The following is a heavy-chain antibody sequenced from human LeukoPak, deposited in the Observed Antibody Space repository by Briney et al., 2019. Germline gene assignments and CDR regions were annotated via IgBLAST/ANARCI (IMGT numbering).Heavy chain of an antibody. CDR1: GYIFSDYY. J-gene: IGHJ6*03. CDR2: INPKSGAA. CDR3: AREDQLTPMDV. D-gene: IGHD2-2*01. V-gene: IGHV1-2*02. Sequence: ASVKVSCKASGYIFSDYYMHWVRQAPGQGLEWLGWINPKSGAADYAQQFRGRVTMTTDTSTSTAYMELRSLRSDDTAVYYCAREDQLTPMDVWGKGTTVTVSS.